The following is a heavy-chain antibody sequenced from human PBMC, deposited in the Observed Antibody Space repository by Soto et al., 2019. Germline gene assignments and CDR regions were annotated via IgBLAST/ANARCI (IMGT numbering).Heavy chain of an antibody. J-gene: IGHJ4*02. CDR1: GFTFSSYW. D-gene: IGHD3-10*01. CDR2: IKQDGREQ. CDR3: ATSRSFDY. V-gene: IGHV3-7*02. Sequence: EAQLAESGGGLVQPGGSLRLSCAASGFTFSSYWMSWVRQVPGKGLEWVANIKQDGREQYYVDSVMGRFTISRDNAKNSLYLQMNSLRAEDTAVYYCATSRSFDYWGQGALVTVSS.